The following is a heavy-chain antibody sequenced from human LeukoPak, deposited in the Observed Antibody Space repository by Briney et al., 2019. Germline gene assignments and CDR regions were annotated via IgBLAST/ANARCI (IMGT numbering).Heavy chain of an antibody. Sequence: KPGGSLRLSCKGSGYSFTNYWIGWARQMPGKGLEWMGIIYPGDSDTRYSPSFRGQVTISADKSISTAYVQWSSLKASDTAMYYCARSGLTVVTPRYGNNWFDPWGRGTLVTVSS. CDR3: ARSGLTVVTPRYGNNWFDP. D-gene: IGHD4-23*01. V-gene: IGHV5-51*01. CDR2: IYPGDSDT. J-gene: IGHJ5*02. CDR1: GYSFTNYW.